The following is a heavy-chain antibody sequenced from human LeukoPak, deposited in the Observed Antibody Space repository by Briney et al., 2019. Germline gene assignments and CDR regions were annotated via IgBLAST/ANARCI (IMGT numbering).Heavy chain of an antibody. CDR2: ISASGYST. D-gene: IGHD1-7*01. CDR1: GFTFSSHA. Sequence: QAGGSLRLSCAASGFTFSSHAMSWVRQAPGKGLKWVSAISASGYSTYYADSVKGRFTISRDNSKKTLYLQMNSLRAEDTAIFYCAKDVYNWNFYFDYWGQGTLVTVSS. J-gene: IGHJ4*02. CDR3: AKDVYNWNFYFDY. V-gene: IGHV3-23*01.